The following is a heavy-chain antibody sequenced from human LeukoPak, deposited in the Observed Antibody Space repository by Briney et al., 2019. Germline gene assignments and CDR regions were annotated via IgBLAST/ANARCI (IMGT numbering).Heavy chain of an antibody. CDR1: GFTFSSYS. D-gene: IGHD6-13*01. J-gene: IGHJ6*03. CDR3: ARDPGNYYSSSWYRGKDYYYYMDV. V-gene: IGHV3-48*04. Sequence: GGSLRLSCAASGFTFSSYSMNWVRQAPGKGLEWVSYISSSSSTIYYADSVKGRFTISRDNAKNSLYLQMNSLRAEDTAVYYCARDPGNYYSSSWYRGKDYYYYMDVWGKGTTVTVSS. CDR2: ISSSSSTI.